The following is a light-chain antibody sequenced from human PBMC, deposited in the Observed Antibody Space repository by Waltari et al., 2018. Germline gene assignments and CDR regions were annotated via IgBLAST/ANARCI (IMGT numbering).Light chain of an antibody. V-gene: IGKV1-39*01. CDR2: VAS. CDR1: QSISSY. Sequence: DIQMTQSPSSLSASVGDRVTITCRASQSISSYLSWYQQTPRKAPKLLIYVASSLQSGVPSRFSGSGSGTDFTLTISSLQPEDFATYYCQQSYSTPFTFGPGTKVDIK. CDR3: QQSYSTPFT. J-gene: IGKJ3*01.